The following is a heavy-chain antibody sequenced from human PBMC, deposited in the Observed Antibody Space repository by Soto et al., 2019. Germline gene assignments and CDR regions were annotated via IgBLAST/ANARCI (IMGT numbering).Heavy chain of an antibody. V-gene: IGHV5-51*01. CDR3: ATWRSSHWFDY. CDR2: IYPGDSDT. J-gene: IGHJ4*02. CDR1: GYSFSSYW. Sequence: GESLKISCKGSGYSFSSYWIGWVRQMPGKGLEWMGIIYPGDSDTRYSPSFQGQVTISADKSISTAYLQWSSLKASDTAIYYCATWRSSHWFDYWGRGTLVXVSS. D-gene: IGHD2-2*01.